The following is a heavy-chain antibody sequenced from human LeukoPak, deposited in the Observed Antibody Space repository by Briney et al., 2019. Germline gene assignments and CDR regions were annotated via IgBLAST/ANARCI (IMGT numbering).Heavy chain of an antibody. D-gene: IGHD1-26*01. CDR3: ALQQAGELTYDY. V-gene: IGHV1-24*01. J-gene: IGHJ4*02. CDR1: GYALTELS. CDR2: FDPEKGKT. Sequence: ASVKVSCKVSGYALTELSMHWVRQAPGKGLEWMGGFDPEKGKTIYAQKFQGRLTMTEDTSTDTAYMELGSLRSEDTAVYYCALQQAGELTYDYWGQGALVTVSS.